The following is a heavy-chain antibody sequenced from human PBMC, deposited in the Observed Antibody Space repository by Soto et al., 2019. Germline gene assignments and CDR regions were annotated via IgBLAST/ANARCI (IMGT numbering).Heavy chain of an antibody. V-gene: IGHV4-4*02. D-gene: IGHD1-26*01. CDR2: IYHSGST. J-gene: IGHJ4*02. Sequence: SETLSLTCAVSGGSISSSNWWSWVRQPPGKGLEWIGEIYHSGSTNYNPSLKSRVTISVDKSKNQFSLKLSSVTAADTAVYYCARIPGIVGSWGFDYWGQGTLVTVSS. CDR1: GGSISSSNW. CDR3: ARIPGIVGSWGFDY.